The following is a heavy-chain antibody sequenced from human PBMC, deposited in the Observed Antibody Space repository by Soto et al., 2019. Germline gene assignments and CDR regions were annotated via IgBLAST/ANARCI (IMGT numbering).Heavy chain of an antibody. V-gene: IGHV4-39*01. CDR1: GGSISSSSYY. J-gene: IGHJ6*02. Sequence: SETLSLTCTVSGGSISSSSYYWGWIRQPPGKGLEWIGSIYYSGSTYYNPSLKSRGTISVDTSKNQFSLKLSSVTAADTAVYYCARAGQWLVYYYYYYGMDVWGQGTTVTVSS. D-gene: IGHD6-19*01. CDR3: ARAGQWLVYYYYYYGMDV. CDR2: IYYSGST.